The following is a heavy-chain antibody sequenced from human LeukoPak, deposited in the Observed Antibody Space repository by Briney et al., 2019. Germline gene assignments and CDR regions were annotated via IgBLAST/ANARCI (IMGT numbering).Heavy chain of an antibody. D-gene: IGHD7-27*01. V-gene: IGHV4-59*01. Sequence: SETLALTCTVSGCSISSSYWSWVRQPPGNGLEWIGQPPGKGLEWIGYIYYSGSTNYNPSLKSRVTISVCTTKNQFALKLSSVTAADTAVYYCARGYDYWGNWGQGTLVTVSS. J-gene: IGHJ4*02. CDR3: ARGYDYWGN. CDR2: IYYSGST. CDR1: GCSISSSY.